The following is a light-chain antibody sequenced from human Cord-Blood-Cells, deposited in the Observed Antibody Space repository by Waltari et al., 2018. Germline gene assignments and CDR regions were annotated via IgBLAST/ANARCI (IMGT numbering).Light chain of an antibody. Sequence: SYELTQPPSVSVSPGQTARTPCSGDALPQQYAYWYQQKPGQAPVLVIYKDSERPSGIPERFSGSSSGTTVTLTISGVQAEDEADYYCQSADSSGTWVFGGGTKLTVL. CDR1: ALPQQY. CDR3: QSADSSGTWV. CDR2: KDS. J-gene: IGLJ3*02. V-gene: IGLV3-25*03.